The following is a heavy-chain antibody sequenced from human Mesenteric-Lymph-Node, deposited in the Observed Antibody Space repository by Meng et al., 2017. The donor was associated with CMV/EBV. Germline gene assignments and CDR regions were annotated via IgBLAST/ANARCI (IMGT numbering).Heavy chain of an antibody. CDR1: GGSISNSDYY. CDR2: IYYSGST. D-gene: IGHD3-22*01. V-gene: IGHV4-39*07. Sequence: SETLSLTCTVSGGSISNSDYYWGWVRQPPGKGLEWIASIYYSGSTYYNASLKSRATISVDTSKNQFSLRLSSVTAADTAVYFCARAPFNYYASSADPPDYWGQGTLVTVSS. J-gene: IGHJ4*02. CDR3: ARAPFNYYASSADPPDY.